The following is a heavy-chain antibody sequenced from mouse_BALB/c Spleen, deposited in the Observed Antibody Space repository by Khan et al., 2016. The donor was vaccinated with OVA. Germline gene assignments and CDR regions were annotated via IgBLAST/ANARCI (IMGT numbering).Heavy chain of an antibody. CDR1: GDSISSGY. Sequence: EVQLVESGPSLVQPSQTLSLTCSVTGDSISSGYWSWIRKFPGNKLEYMGYMISSGYTYYNPSLKSRISITRHTSKNQYYLQFNSVTTEDTATYYWARSTYRYAFAYWGQGTLVTVSA. CDR2: MISSGYT. V-gene: IGHV3-8*02. D-gene: IGHD2-14*01. J-gene: IGHJ3*01. CDR3: ARSTYRYAFAY.